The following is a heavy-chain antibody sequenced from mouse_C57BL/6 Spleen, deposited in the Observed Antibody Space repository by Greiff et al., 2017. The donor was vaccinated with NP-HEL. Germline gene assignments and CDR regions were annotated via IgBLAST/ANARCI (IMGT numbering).Heavy chain of an antibody. CDR3: AIEGSNYGGFAY. CDR2: IHPSDSDT. CDR1: GYTFTSYW. Sequence: QVQLQQPGAELVKPGASVKVSCKASGYTFTSYWMHWVKQRPGQGLEWIGRIHPSDSDTNYNQKFKGKATLTVDKSSRPAYMQLRSLTSEDSAVYDSAIEGSNYGGFAYWGQGTLVTVSA. V-gene: IGHV1-74*01. D-gene: IGHD2-5*01. J-gene: IGHJ3*01.